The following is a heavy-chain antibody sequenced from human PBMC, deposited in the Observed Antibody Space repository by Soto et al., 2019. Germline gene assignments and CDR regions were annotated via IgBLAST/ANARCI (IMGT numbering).Heavy chain of an antibody. CDR2: INPSDSST. CDR3: ARGSCNWVWYFDL. Sequence: QVHLVQSGAEVKKPGASVKLSCKASGYTFTSNYLYWVRQAPGQGLEWMGMINPSDSSTTYARKFQGSVTMSRDKATSTIYMEVTRLRSEDTAVYYCARGSCNWVWYFDLWGRGTLVTVSS. D-gene: IGHD2-15*01. V-gene: IGHV1-46*03. J-gene: IGHJ2*01. CDR1: GYTFTSNY.